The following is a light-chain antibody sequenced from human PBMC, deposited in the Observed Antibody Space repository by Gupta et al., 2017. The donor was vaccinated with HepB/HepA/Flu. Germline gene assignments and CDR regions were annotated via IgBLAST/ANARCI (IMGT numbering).Light chain of an antibody. V-gene: IGKV1-39*01. CDR1: QNIDYY. Sequence: DIQMTQSPSSLSASVGDRVTITCRASQNIDYYLNWYQQKQGKAPNLLICGASSWQSGVPSRFSGSGSGRDVAITISSRQQEDFAAYYCQQADSNPLFTFGHGTKVDIK. J-gene: IGKJ3*01. CDR3: QQADSNPLFT. CDR2: GAS.